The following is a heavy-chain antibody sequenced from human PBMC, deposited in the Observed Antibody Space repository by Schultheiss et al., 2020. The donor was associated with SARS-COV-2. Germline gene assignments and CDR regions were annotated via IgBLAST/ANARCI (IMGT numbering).Heavy chain of an antibody. CDR1: GGSISSSSYY. Sequence: SETLSLTCTVSGGSISSSSYYWGWIRQPPGKGLEWIGYIYYSGSTNYNPSLKSRVTISVDTSKNQFSLKLSSVTAADTAVYYCARDLSRNYPYCAMDVWGQGTTVTVSS. CDR3: ARDLSRNYPYCAMDV. V-gene: IGHV4-61*01. CDR2: IYYSGST. J-gene: IGHJ6*02. D-gene: IGHD1-7*01.